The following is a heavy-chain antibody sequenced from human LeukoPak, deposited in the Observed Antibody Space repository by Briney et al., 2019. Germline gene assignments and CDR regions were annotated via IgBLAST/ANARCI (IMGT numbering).Heavy chain of an antibody. CDR3: ARDTDFWSGHSQFFDF. Sequence: PGGSLRLSCAASGFTFSSYEMNWVRQAPGKGLEWLSYISSTGNTIYYADSVKSRFTISRDNAKNSLFLQMNSLRAEDTAVYYCARDTDFWSGHSQFFDFWGQGTLVTVSS. V-gene: IGHV3-48*03. D-gene: IGHD3-3*01. CDR2: ISSTGNTI. J-gene: IGHJ4*02. CDR1: GFTFSSYE.